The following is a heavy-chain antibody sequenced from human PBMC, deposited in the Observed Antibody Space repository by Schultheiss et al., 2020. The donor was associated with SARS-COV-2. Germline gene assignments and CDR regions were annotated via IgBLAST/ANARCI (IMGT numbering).Heavy chain of an antibody. CDR1: GGSISSSSYY. Sequence: SETLSLTCTVSGGSISSSSYYWGWIRQPPGKGLEWIGYIYYSGSTNYNPSLKSRVTISVDTSKNQFSLKLSSVTAADTAVYYCARDRNYYDSSGYQYYYYYGMDVWGQGTTVTVSS. CDR2: IYYSGST. D-gene: IGHD3-22*01. J-gene: IGHJ6*02. CDR3: ARDRNYYDSSGYQYYYYYGMDV. V-gene: IGHV4-61*05.